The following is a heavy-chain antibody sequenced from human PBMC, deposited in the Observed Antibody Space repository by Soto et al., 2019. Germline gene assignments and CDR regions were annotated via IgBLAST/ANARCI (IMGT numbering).Heavy chain of an antibody. CDR3: AKHPIFGVVTHYFAH. CDR2: IGGGGHDK. J-gene: IGHJ4*02. CDR1: GFAFSAYA. Sequence: QLLESGGSLVEPGGSLRLSCSASGFAFSAYAMSWVRQAPQKGLEWVSGIGGGGHDKRYGDSVKGRFSITRDNSRNTLYLEMNRLPAEDTAVYYCAKHPIFGVVTHYFAHWGRGVLVTVSS. D-gene: IGHD3-3*01. V-gene: IGHV3-23*01.